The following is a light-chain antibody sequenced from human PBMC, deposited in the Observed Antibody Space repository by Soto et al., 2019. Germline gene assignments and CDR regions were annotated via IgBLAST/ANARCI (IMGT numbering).Light chain of an antibody. J-gene: IGLJ2*01. Sequence: QSALTQPASVSGSPGQSITISCTGTSSDVGGYNYVSWYQQHPGKAPKLMIYEVSNRPSGVSNCFSGSKSGNTASLTISGLQAEDEADYYCSSYTSSSTSVVFGGGTKLTVL. CDR1: SSDVGGYNY. V-gene: IGLV2-14*01. CDR2: EVS. CDR3: SSYTSSSTSVV.